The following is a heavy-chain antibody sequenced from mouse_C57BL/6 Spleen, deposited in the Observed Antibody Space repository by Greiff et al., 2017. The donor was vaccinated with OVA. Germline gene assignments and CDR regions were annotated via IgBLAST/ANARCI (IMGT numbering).Heavy chain of an antibody. J-gene: IGHJ3*01. CDR2: INPNNGGT. CDR3: ARNGQLRLFAWFAY. D-gene: IGHD3-2*02. V-gene: IGHV1-18*01. Sequence: EVQVVESGPELVKPGASVKIPCKASGYTFTDYNMDWVKQSHGKSLEWIGDINPNNGGTIYNQKFKGKATLTVDKSSSTAYMELRSLTSEDTAVYYCARNGQLRLFAWFAYWGQGTLVTVSA. CDR1: GYTFTDYN.